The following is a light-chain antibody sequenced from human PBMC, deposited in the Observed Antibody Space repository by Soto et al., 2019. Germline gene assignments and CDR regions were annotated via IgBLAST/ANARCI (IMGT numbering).Light chain of an antibody. V-gene: IGKV3D-20*02. CDR2: GAS. CDR3: QQRSNWPLT. Sequence: EILLTQSPGTLSLSPVERATLSCRASQSVSSSYLAWYQQKPGQAPRLLIYGASSRATGIPDRFSGSASGTDFTLTISSLEPEDFAVYYCQQRSNWPLTFGGGTKVDIK. J-gene: IGKJ4*01. CDR1: QSVSSSY.